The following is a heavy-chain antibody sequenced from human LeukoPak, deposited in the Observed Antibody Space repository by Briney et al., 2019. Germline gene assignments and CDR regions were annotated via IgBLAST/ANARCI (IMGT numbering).Heavy chain of an antibody. J-gene: IGHJ4*02. V-gene: IGHV3-21*01. CDR2: ISSSSSYI. CDR3: ASGGSSGYYLLYFDY. D-gene: IGHD3-22*01. CDR1: GFTFSSYA. Sequence: GGSLRLSCAASGFTFSSYAMSWVRQAPGKGLEWVSSISSSSSYIYYADSVKGRFTISRDNAKNSLYLQMNSLRAEDTAVYYCASGGSSGYYLLYFDYWGQGTLVTVSS.